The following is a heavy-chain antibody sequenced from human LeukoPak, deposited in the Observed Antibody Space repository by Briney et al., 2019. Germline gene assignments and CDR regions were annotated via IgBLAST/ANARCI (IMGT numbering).Heavy chain of an antibody. J-gene: IGHJ6*03. D-gene: IGHD6-19*01. Sequence: SQTLSLTCTFSGGSISSSSYYWGWIRQPPGKGLEWIGSIYYSGSTYYNPSLKSRVTISVETSKNQFSLKLSSVIAADTAVYYCARQGSSGWPYYYYYYYMDVWGKGTTVTISS. CDR2: IYYSGST. CDR1: GGSISSSSYY. CDR3: ARQGSSGWPYYYYYYYMDV. V-gene: IGHV4-39*01.